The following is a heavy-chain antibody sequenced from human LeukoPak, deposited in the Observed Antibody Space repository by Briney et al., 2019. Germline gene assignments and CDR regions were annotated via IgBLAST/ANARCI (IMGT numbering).Heavy chain of an antibody. CDR2: IYTGGNT. Sequence: GGSLRLSCAASGFTVDSNYLSWVRQAPGKGLEWVSTIYTGGNTYYAASVKGRFTISRDFYKNTVFLHMNSLRAEDTAMYYCARGDDSGYYDYFDYWGRGALVTVSS. V-gene: IGHV3-53*01. J-gene: IGHJ4*02. CDR3: ARGDDSGYYDYFDY. CDR1: GFTVDSNY. D-gene: IGHD3-22*01.